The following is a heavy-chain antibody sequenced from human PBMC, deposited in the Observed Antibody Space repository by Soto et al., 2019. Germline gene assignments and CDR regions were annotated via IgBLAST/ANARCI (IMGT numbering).Heavy chain of an antibody. D-gene: IGHD6-19*01. J-gene: IGHJ4*02. V-gene: IGHV5-51*01. CDR2: IYPGDSDT. Sequence: GESLKISCKASGYNFPIYWIAWVRQMPGKGLEWMGLIYPGDSDTRYSPSFQGQVTLSADKSITTAYLQLSSLKASDTAMYYCARQGSDGGGDYWGQGTLVTVSS. CDR3: ARQGSDGGGDY. CDR1: GYNFPIYW.